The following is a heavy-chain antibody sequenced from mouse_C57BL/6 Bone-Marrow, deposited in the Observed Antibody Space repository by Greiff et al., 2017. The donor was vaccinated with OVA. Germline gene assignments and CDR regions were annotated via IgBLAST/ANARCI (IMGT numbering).Heavy chain of an antibody. CDR1: GYTFTSYW. Sequence: QVQLQQSGAELVKPGASVKLSCKASGYTFTSYWMQWVKQRPGQGLEWIGEIDPSDSYTNYNQKFKGKATLTVDTSSSTAYMQLSSLTSEDSAVYYCAREEVDYWGQGTTLTVSS. J-gene: IGHJ2*01. CDR3: AREEVDY. V-gene: IGHV1-50*01. CDR2: IDPSDSYT.